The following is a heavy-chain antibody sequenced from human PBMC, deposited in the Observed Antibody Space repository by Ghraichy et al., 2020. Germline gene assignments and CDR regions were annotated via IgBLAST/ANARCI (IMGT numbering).Heavy chain of an antibody. V-gene: IGHV4-59*01. J-gene: IGHJ4*02. D-gene: IGHD4-11*01. Sequence: SETLSLTCTVSNDSMNNYYWSWIRQPPGKGLEWIGHIYYTGSSNYNPSLKSRVTISVDTPKNQFSLKLTYVTAADTAVYYCARDRETTFDYWGQGTRVTVSS. CDR1: NDSMNNYY. CDR2: IYYTGSS. CDR3: ARDRETTFDY.